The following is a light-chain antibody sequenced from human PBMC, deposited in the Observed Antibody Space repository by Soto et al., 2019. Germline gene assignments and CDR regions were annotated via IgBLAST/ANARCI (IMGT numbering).Light chain of an antibody. V-gene: IGLV2-14*01. CDR1: SSDVGGYNF. Sequence: QSALTQPASVSGSPGQSITISCTGTSSDVGGYNFVSWYQQHPGTAPKLMIYEVSNRPSGVSNRFSGSKSGNTASLTISGPQAELEADYSSRSYTSYSTPWMFGGATKLPAL. CDR3: RSYTSYSTPWM. CDR2: EVS. J-gene: IGLJ3*02.